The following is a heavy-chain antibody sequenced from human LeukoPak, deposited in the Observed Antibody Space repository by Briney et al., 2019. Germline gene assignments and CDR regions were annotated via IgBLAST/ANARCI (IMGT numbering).Heavy chain of an antibody. Sequence: GGSLRLSCATSGFTLRNYAMSWVRQAPGKGLEWVSAISGSDGSTYYADSVKGRFTISRDNAENTLYLRMSSLRADDTAVYYCARDYHGSIDYWGQGTLVAVSS. CDR3: ARDYHGSIDY. V-gene: IGHV3-23*01. CDR2: ISGSDGST. D-gene: IGHD3-10*01. CDR1: GFTLRNYA. J-gene: IGHJ4*02.